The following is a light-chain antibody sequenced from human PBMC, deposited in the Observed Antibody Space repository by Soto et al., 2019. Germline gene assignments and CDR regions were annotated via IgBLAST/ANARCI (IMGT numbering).Light chain of an antibody. V-gene: IGKV3-15*01. CDR1: QSISTN. Sequence: EIVVTQSPATLSVSPGERATLSCRASQSISTNLGWYQQKPGQAPRLLIYGASTRATGIPARFSGSGSGTEFTLTISSLQSEDFAVYYCQQYGSSPWTFGQGTKVEIK. CDR3: QQYGSSPWT. J-gene: IGKJ1*01. CDR2: GAS.